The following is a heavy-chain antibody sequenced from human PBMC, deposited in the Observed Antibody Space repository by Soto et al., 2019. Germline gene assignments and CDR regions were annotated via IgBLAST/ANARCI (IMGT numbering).Heavy chain of an antibody. Sequence: EVQLVESGGDLVQPGGSLRLSCAASGFTFSTYWMHWVRQAPGKGLLWVSRIKTDGTYATYADSVKGRFTISRDNAKNTLYLQMNSLRVEDAALYYCAAGGSGYYANWGQGPLVTVSS. D-gene: IGHD3-22*01. CDR2: IKTDGTYA. CDR1: GFTFSTYW. J-gene: IGHJ4*02. CDR3: AAGGSGYYAN. V-gene: IGHV3-74*01.